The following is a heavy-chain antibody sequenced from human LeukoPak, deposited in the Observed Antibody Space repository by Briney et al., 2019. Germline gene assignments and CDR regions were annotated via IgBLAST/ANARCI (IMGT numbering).Heavy chain of an antibody. CDR3: ARSLVAVAAA. J-gene: IGHJ5*02. CDR1: GFTFSSYA. V-gene: IGHV3-64*04. D-gene: IGHD5-12*01. Sequence: GGSLRLSCSASGFTFSSYAMHWVRQAPGKGLEYVSAISSNGGSTFYADSVKGRFTISRDNSKNTLSLQMNSLRAEDTAVYHCARSLVAVAAAWGQGTLVTVSS. CDR2: ISSNGGST.